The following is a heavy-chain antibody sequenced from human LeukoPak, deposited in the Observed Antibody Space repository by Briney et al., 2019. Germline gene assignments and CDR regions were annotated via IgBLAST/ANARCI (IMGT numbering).Heavy chain of an antibody. CDR2: LTRSGADT. J-gene: IGHJ4*02. CDR1: GFTFRSYA. D-gene: IGHD1-1*01. CDR3: VKHSGDFYGNSDY. Sequence: PGGSLRLYCVASGFTFRSYAVSWFRQAPGKGLEWVSTLTRSGADTYYADSVRGRFTISKDSSKNTLQMNSLSAEDTAIYYCVKHSGDFYGNSDYWGQGILVTVSS. V-gene: IGHV3-23*01.